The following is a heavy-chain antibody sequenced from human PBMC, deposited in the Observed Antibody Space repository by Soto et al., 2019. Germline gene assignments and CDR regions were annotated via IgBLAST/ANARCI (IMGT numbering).Heavy chain of an antibody. J-gene: IGHJ4*02. D-gene: IGHD6-19*01. V-gene: IGHV3-23*01. CDR1: GFTFRNYA. CDR3: AKVPGIAVPYFDY. Sequence: GGSLRLSCAASGFTFRNYAMSWVRQAPGKGLEWVSGTSGSGGSTYYADSVTGRFTISRDNSKNTVYLQMNGLRAEDTAVYYCAKVPGIAVPYFDYWGLGTLVTVSS. CDR2: TSGSGGST.